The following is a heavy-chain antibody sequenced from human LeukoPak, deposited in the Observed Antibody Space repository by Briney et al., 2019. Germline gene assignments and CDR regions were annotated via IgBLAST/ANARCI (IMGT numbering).Heavy chain of an antibody. V-gene: IGHV3-21*01. J-gene: IGHJ2*01. CDR3: ARDRSYYYDSSGYYSKWYFDL. CDR1: GFTFSSYS. Sequence: PGGSLRLSCAASGFTFSSYSMNWVRQAPGKGLEWVSSISSSSSYIYYADSMKGRFTISRDNAKNSLYLQMNSLRAEDTAVYYCARDRSYYYDSSGYYSKWYFDLWGRGTLVTVSS. CDR2: ISSSSSYI. D-gene: IGHD3-22*01.